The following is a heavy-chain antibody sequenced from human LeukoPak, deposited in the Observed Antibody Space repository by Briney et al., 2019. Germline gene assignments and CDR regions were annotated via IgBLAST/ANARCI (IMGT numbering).Heavy chain of an antibody. J-gene: IGHJ4*02. Sequence: SETLSLTCIVSGTSISGYYWSWIRRPPGKGLEWIGYIYNSGSTNYNPSLKSRVTISVDTSKNQISLKLSSVTAADTAVYYCARHYYDSSGYLRSFDHWGQGTLVTVSS. V-gene: IGHV4-59*08. CDR2: IYNSGST. CDR3: ARHYYDSSGYLRSFDH. CDR1: GTSISGYY. D-gene: IGHD3-22*01.